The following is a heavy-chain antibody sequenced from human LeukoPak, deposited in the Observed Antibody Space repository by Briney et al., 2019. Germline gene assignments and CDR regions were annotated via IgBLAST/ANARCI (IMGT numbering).Heavy chain of an antibody. D-gene: IGHD3-22*01. Sequence: ASVKVSCKASGYTFTGYYMHWVRQAPGQGLEWMGRINPNSGGTNYAQKSQGRVTMTRDTSISTAYMELSRLRSDDTAVYYCARVYYDSSGYLLFDYWGQGTLVTVSS. CDR3: ARVYYDSSGYLLFDY. CDR1: GYTFTGYY. J-gene: IGHJ4*02. V-gene: IGHV1-2*06. CDR2: INPNSGGT.